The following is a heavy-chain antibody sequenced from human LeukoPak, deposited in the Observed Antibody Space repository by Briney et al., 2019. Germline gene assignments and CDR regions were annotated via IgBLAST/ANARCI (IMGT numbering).Heavy chain of an antibody. J-gene: IGHJ4*02. D-gene: IGHD4-17*01. Sequence: SQTLSHTSVVSGGSIRSYVGSWIRHPPWKRLEWIGNIYNSGSTQYNPSLKSRVTISVDTSKNQFSLKLSSVTAADTAVYYCARDRGDYVPEYWGQGTLVTVSS. CDR1: GGSIRSYV. V-gene: IGHV4-59*01. CDR3: ARDRGDYVPEY. CDR2: IYNSGST.